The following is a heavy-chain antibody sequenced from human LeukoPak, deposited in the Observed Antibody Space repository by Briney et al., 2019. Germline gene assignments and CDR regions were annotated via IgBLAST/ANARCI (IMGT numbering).Heavy chain of an antibody. V-gene: IGHV4-39*01. CDR2: IYYSGST. Sequence: SETLSLTCTVSGGSISSSSYYWGWIRQPPGKGLEWIGSIYYSGSTYYNPSLKSRVTISVDTSKNQFSLKLSSVTAADTAVYYCARHGEGYDILTGYSVPFDYWSQGTLVTVSS. J-gene: IGHJ4*02. CDR1: GGSISSSSYY. CDR3: ARHGEGYDILTGYSVPFDY. D-gene: IGHD3-9*01.